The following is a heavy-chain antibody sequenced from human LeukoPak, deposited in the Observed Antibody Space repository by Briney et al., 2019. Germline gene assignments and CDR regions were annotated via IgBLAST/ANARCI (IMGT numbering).Heavy chain of an antibody. CDR3: ARTTEAHSWRTRYYDYYMDV. V-gene: IGHV4-39*07. J-gene: IGHJ6*03. Sequence: SETLSLTCTVSGGSISSTTYYWGWIRQPPGKGLEWIGSMSYRGTTYYNPSLKSRVTISVDTSKNQFSLKLSSVTAADTAVYYCARTTEAHSWRTRYYDYYMDVWGKGTTVTVSS. CDR1: GGSISSTTYY. CDR2: MSYRGTT. D-gene: IGHD6-13*01.